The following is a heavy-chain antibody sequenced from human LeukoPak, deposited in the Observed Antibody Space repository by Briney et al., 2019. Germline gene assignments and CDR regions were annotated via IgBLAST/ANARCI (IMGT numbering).Heavy chain of an antibody. Sequence: GASVKVSCKASGYTFTGYYIHWVRQAPGQGLEWMGWINPNSGGTNYAQQLQGRVTMTRDTSISTAYMELSGLRSDDTAVYYCAKFEGVAGYFDYWGQGTLVTVSS. CDR2: INPNSGGT. V-gene: IGHV1-2*02. CDR3: AKFEGVAGYFDY. J-gene: IGHJ4*02. CDR1: GYTFTGYY. D-gene: IGHD6-19*01.